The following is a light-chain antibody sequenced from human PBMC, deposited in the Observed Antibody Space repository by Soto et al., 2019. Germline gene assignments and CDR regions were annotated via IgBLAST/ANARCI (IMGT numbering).Light chain of an antibody. V-gene: IGLV2-23*02. CDR3: CSYAGSSTFVV. Sequence: QSALTQPASVSGSPGQSITISCTGTSSDVGSYNLVSWYQQHPGKAPKLMIYEVSKRPSGVSNRFSGSKSGNTASLTIXGXXXEDXAXYYCCSYAGSSTFVVFGGGTKLTVL. CDR1: SSDVGSYNL. J-gene: IGLJ2*01. CDR2: EVS.